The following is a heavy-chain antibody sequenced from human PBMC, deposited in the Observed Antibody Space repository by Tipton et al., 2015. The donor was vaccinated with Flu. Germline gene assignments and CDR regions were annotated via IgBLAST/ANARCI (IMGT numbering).Heavy chain of an antibody. V-gene: IGHV3-7*01. Sequence: SLRLSCAASGFTFTNYWMTRVRQAPGKGLEWVANIGQDGSVKYYVDSVRGRFTISRDNARNSLYLQMDSLGAEDTAVYYCARPGMAVARSWYFDLWGRGTLVTVSS. D-gene: IGHD6-19*01. J-gene: IGHJ2*01. CDR2: IGQDGSVK. CDR3: ARPGMAVARSWYFDL. CDR1: GFTFTNYW.